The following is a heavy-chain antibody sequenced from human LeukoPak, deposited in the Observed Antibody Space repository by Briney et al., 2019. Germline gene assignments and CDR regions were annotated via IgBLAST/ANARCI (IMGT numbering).Heavy chain of an antibody. D-gene: IGHD1-26*01. Sequence: PGGSLRLSCAASGFTFSSYEMNWVRQAPGKGLEWVAVISYDGSNKYYADSVKGRFTISRDNSKNTLYLQMNSLRAEDTAVYYCARDHSGSYLSGDYWGQGTLVTVSS. CDR2: ISYDGSNK. J-gene: IGHJ4*02. CDR1: GFTFSSYE. CDR3: ARDHSGSYLSGDY. V-gene: IGHV3-30*04.